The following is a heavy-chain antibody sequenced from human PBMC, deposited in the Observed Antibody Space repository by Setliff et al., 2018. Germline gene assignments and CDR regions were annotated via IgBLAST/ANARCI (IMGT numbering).Heavy chain of an antibody. CDR3: ARDATYYDFWSDYSPDAFDI. D-gene: IGHD3-3*01. CDR1: GFTFTSYW. Sequence: GSLRLSCEASGFTFTSYWMRWVRQAPGKGLEWVANIKQDGSEKYYVDSVKGRFAISRDNAKNSLYLQMNSLRAEDTAMYYCARDATYYDFWSDYSPDAFDIWGQGTMVTVSS. CDR2: IKQDGSEK. J-gene: IGHJ3*02. V-gene: IGHV3-7*01.